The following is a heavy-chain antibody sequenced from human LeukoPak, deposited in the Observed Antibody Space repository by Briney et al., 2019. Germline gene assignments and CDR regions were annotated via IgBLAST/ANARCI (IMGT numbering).Heavy chain of an antibody. CDR1: GYTFTSYA. D-gene: IGHD3-3*01. Sequence: ASVTVSFTASGYTFTSYAMNWVRQAPGQGLEWMGWINTNTGNPTYAQGFTGRFVFSLDTSVSTAYLQICSLKAEDTAVYYCARDNYDFWSGPSAPNWFDPWGQGTLVTVSS. J-gene: IGHJ5*02. CDR2: INTNTGNP. V-gene: IGHV7-4-1*01. CDR3: ARDNYDFWSGPSAPNWFDP.